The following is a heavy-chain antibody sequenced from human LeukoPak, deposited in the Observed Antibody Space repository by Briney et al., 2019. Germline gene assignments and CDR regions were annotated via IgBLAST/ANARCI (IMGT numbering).Heavy chain of an antibody. CDR3: ATSLGPLTEY. CDR1: GFTFSSFL. J-gene: IGHJ4*02. CDR2: INSGGSGT. V-gene: IGHV3-74*01. D-gene: IGHD7-27*01. Sequence: GGSLRLSCAASGFTFSSFLMTWVRQTPGKGLVWVSRINSGGSGTSYADSVEGRFTISRDNAKNTLYLQMNSLRAEDTAVYYCATSLGPLTEYWGQGTLVTVSS.